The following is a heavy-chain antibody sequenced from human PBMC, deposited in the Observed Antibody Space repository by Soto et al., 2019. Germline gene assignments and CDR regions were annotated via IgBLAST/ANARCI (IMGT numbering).Heavy chain of an antibody. CDR3: AHRYSDILTGYYCPY. D-gene: IGHD3-9*01. CDR2: IYWSDDT. J-gene: IGHJ1*01. CDR1: GFSLSTSGVG. V-gene: IGHV2-5*01. Sequence: QITLKESGPTLVKPTQTLTLTCTFSGFSLSTSGVGVGWIRQPPGKALEWLALIYWSDDTRYSPSLNRRLTITKDTSKNQVVLTITNMEPGDTATYYCAHRYSDILTGYYCPYWGQGTLVTVSS.